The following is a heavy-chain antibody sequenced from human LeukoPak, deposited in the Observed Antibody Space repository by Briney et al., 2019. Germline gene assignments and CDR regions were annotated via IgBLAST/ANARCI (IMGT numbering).Heavy chain of an antibody. CDR1: GFTFSRYG. D-gene: IGHD5-24*01. V-gene: IGHV3-30*03. J-gene: IGHJ2*01. CDR3: ARDRNRDGYNFLDWYFDL. CDR2: LSYSGTNK. Sequence: PGGSLRLSCAASGFTFSRYGMHWVRQAPGKGLEGVAVLSYSGTNKYYSDSVKGRFTISRDNSKNTVYLQMNSLRAEDTAVYHCARDRNRDGYNFLDWYFDLWGRGALVTVSS.